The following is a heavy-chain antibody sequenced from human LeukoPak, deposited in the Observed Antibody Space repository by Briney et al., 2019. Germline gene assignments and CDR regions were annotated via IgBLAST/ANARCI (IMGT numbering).Heavy chain of an antibody. V-gene: IGHV3-48*01. CDR2: ISYTVRTI. CDR3: AREDWLDP. J-gene: IGHJ5*02. Sequence: PGGSLRLSCAASGFTFSRYNMNWVRQAPGKGLEWVSYISYTVRTIYYADSVQGRFTISRDNAENSLYLQMNSLRAEDTAVYYCAREDWLDPWGQGTLVTVSS. CDR1: GFTFSRYN.